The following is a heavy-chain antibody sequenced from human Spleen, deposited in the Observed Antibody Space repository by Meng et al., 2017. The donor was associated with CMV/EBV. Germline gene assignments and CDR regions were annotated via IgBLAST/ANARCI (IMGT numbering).Heavy chain of an antibody. CDR2: INPNSGDT. CDR3: ARTQTPAHSGSYRYYYYYAMDV. V-gene: IGHV1-2*02. J-gene: IGHJ6*02. CDR1: GYTFTGYY. Sequence: ASVKVSCKASGYTFTGYYLHWVRQAPGQGLEWMGWINPNSGDTNYAQKFQGRVTMTRDTSISTAYMELSKLRSDDTAVYYCARTQTPAHSGSYRYYYYYAMDVWGQGTTVTVSS. D-gene: IGHD1-26*01.